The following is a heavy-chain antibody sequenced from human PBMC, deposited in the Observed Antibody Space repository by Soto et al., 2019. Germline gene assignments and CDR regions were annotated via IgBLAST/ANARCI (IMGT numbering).Heavy chain of an antibody. D-gene: IGHD5-12*01. CDR1: GFIFSTYG. V-gene: IGHV3-30*18. Sequence: QMHLVESGGGVVQPGRSLRVSCEASGFIFSTYGMHWVRQAPGKGLEWVAVISYDGRNKYYADSVRGRFTISRDNSKNTLHLQMNSLRGEDTAVYYCAKDTATAITSYYFYGMDVWGQGTTVTVSS. CDR2: ISYDGRNK. CDR3: AKDTATAITSYYFYGMDV. J-gene: IGHJ6*02.